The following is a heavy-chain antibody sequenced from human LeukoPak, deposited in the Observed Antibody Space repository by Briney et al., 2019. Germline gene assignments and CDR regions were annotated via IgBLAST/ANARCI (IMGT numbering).Heavy chain of an antibody. V-gene: IGHV4-59*01. CDR2: IYYSGST. D-gene: IGHD3-3*01. CDR3: ARVRPYDFWSGPKGANWFDP. CDR1: GGSISSYY. J-gene: IGHJ5*02. Sequence: SETQSLTCTVSGGSISSYYWSWSRQPPGKGLEWIGYIYYSGSTNYNPSLKSRVTISVDTSKNQFSLKLSSVTAADTAVYYCARVRPYDFWSGPKGANWFDPGGKGTVVSVSS.